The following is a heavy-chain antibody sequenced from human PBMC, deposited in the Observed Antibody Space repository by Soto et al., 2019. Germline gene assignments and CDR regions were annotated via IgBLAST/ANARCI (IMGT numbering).Heavy chain of an antibody. Sequence: SVKVSCRASGCTFSSYAISWVRQAPGQGLEWMGGIIPIFGTANYAQKFQGRVTITADESTSTAYMELSSLRSEDTAVYYCARDKSRGTVVTFYYYYGMDVWGQGTTVNVS. J-gene: IGHJ6*01. D-gene: IGHD2-15*01. CDR2: IIPIFGTA. CDR3: ARDKSRGTVVTFYYYYGMDV. V-gene: IGHV1-69*13. CDR1: GCTFSSYA.